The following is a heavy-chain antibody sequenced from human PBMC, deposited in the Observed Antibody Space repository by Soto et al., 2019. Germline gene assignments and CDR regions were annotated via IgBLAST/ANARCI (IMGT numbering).Heavy chain of an antibody. V-gene: IGHV2-5*01. CDR2: IYWNDDK. J-gene: IGHJ6*02. D-gene: IGHD6-13*01. CDR3: AHRPQLDVYYYGMDF. CDR1: GFSLSTSGVG. Sequence: SGATLGNPAQTLTMTCTFSGFSLSTSGVGVGWIRQPPGKALEWLALIYWNDDKRYSPTLKSRLTITQDTSKNQVVLTMTNMDPVDTATYYCAHRPQLDVYYYGMDFWGQGTTVTVSS.